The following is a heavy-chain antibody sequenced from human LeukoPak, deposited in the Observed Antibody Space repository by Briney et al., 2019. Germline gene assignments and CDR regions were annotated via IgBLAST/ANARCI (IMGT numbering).Heavy chain of an antibody. D-gene: IGHD6-6*01. CDR2: INPNSGGT. CDR1: GYSFTGYY. J-gene: IGHJ5*02. Sequence: ASVKVSCKASGYSFTGYYMHWVRQAPGQGLEWMGCINPNSGGTDYAQKFQGRVTMTRDTSISTAYMELSRLRSDDTAVYYCSSSYRNWFNPWGQGTLVTVSS. CDR3: SSSYRNWFNP. V-gene: IGHV1-2*02.